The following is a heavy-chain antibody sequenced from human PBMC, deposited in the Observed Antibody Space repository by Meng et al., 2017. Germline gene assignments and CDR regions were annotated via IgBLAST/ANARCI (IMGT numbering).Heavy chain of an antibody. CDR3: ARAGYCSGGSCKTGWFDP. D-gene: IGHD2-15*01. J-gene: IGHJ5*02. Sequence: SETLSLTCTVSGYSISSGYYWGWIRQPPGKGLEWIGSIYHSGSTYYNPSLKSRVTISVDTSKIQFSLKLSSVTAADTAVYYCARAGYCSGGSCKTGWFDPWGQGTLVTVSS. CDR2: IYHSGST. CDR1: GYSISSGYY. V-gene: IGHV4-38-2*02.